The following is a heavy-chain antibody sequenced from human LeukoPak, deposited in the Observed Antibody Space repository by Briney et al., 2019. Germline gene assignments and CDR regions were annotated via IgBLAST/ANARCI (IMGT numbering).Heavy chain of an antibody. CDR1: GYTFTSYY. CDR3: ARDRPVGPRQQGWFDP. V-gene: IGHV1-46*01. D-gene: IGHD1-26*01. Sequence: ASVKVSCKASGYTFTSYYMHWVRQAPGQGLEWMGIINPSGGSTSYAQKFQGRVTMTRDTSTSTVYMELSSLRSEDTAVYYCARDRPVGPRQQGWFDPWGQGTLVTVSS. CDR2: INPSGGST. J-gene: IGHJ5*02.